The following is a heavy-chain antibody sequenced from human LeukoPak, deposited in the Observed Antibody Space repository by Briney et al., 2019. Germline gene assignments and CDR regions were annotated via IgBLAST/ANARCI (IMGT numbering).Heavy chain of an antibody. Sequence: SETLSLTCTVSGGSISSGGYYWSWIRQHPGKGLEWIGYIYYSGSTYYNPSLKSRVTISVDASKNQFSLKLSSVTAADTAVYYCAREHSGYHFDYWGQGTLVTVSS. J-gene: IGHJ4*02. CDR1: GGSISSGGYY. CDR3: AREHSGYHFDY. CDR2: IYYSGST. D-gene: IGHD3-22*01. V-gene: IGHV4-31*03.